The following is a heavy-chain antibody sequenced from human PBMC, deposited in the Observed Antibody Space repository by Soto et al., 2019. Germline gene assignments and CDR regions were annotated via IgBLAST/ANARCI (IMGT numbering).Heavy chain of an antibody. CDR1: GYTFTVYY. CDR2: INPKSGGT. Sequence: APVKVSCKASGYTFTVYYMHWVRQAPGQGLEWMGWINPKSGGTMYPQKFQGRVTMTWDTSISTAYMALTRLRSDDTAVYYCARDLAKGGGSAGFDYWGQGTLVTVSS. D-gene: IGHD1-26*01. V-gene: IGHV1-2*02. J-gene: IGHJ4*02. CDR3: ARDLAKGGGSAGFDY.